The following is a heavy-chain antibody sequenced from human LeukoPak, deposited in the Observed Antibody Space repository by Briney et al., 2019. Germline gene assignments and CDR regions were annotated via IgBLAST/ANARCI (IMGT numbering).Heavy chain of an antibody. CDR2: IIPILGIA. CDR1: GGTFSSYA. V-gene: IGHV1-69*04. D-gene: IGHD3-22*01. CDR3: ASLTYYYDSSGYWDNRFDP. J-gene: IGHJ5*02. Sequence: SVKVSCKASGGTFSSYAISWVRQAPGQGLEWMGRIIPILGIANYAQKFQGRVTITADKSTSTAYMELSSLRSEDTAVYYCASLTYYYDSSGYWDNRFDPWGQGTLVTVSS.